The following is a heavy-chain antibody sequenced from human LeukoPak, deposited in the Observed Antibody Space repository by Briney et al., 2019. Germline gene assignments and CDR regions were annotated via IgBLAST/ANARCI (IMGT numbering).Heavy chain of an antibody. CDR2: IIPIFGTA. V-gene: IGHV1-69*01. CDR3: ARGGENYQLPRNDAFDI. CDR1: GGTFSSYA. J-gene: IGHJ3*02. D-gene: IGHD2-2*01. Sequence: ASVKVSCKASGGTFSSYAISWVRQAPGQGLEWMGGIIPIFGTANYAQKFQGRVTITADESTSTAYMELSSLRSEDTAVYYCARGGENYQLPRNDAFDIWGQGTMVTVSS.